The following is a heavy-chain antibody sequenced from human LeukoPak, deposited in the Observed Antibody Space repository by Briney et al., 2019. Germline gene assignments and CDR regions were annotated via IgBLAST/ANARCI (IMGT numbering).Heavy chain of an antibody. CDR2: IFYSGTT. D-gene: IGHD4-17*01. Sequence: PSETLSLTCSVSGASVRNSNYYWAWTRQPPGKGLEWIGTIFYSGTTYYNPSLKSRVTISVDTSKNQFSLMLRSVTAADTAVYYCARSMVTTDHYYYGMDVWGQGTTVTVS. CDR3: ARSMVTTDHYYYGMDV. V-gene: IGHV4-39*07. J-gene: IGHJ6*02. CDR1: GASVRNSNYY.